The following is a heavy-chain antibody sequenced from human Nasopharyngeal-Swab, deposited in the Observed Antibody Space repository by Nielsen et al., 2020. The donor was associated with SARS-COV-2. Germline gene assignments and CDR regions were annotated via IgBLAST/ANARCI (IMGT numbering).Heavy chain of an antibody. D-gene: IGHD6-19*01. V-gene: IGHV1-2*02. Sequence: WVRQAQGKGMQKMGRTNPNSGGTNSAQHFQGRVTMTRDTSISTAYMELSRLRSDDTAVYYCAREECIAVESNSYYYYGMDVWGQGTTVTVSS. J-gene: IGHJ6*02. CDR2: TNPNSGGT. CDR3: AREECIAVESNSYYYYGMDV.